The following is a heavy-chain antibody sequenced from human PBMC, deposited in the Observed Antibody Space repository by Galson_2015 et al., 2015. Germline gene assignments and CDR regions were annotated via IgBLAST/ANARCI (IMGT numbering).Heavy chain of an antibody. CDR1: GFTFSSYG. CDR2: ISYDGSNK. D-gene: IGHD4-23*01. V-gene: IGHV3-30*18. J-gene: IGHJ4*02. Sequence: SLRLSCAASGFTFSSYGMHWVRQAPGKGLEWVAVISYDGSNKYYADSVKGRFTISRDNSKNTLYLQMNSLRAEDTAVYYCAKAGGGNSPHFDYWGQGTLVTVSS. CDR3: AKAGGGNSPHFDY.